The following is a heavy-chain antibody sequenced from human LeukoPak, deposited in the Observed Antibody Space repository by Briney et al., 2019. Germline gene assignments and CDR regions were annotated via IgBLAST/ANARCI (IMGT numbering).Heavy chain of an antibody. J-gene: IGHJ4*02. CDR2: IRYDGSNK. D-gene: IGHD6-19*01. V-gene: IGHV3-30*02. CDR1: GFAFSSYG. CDR3: AKTIAVAGRVFDY. Sequence: GGSQRLSCAASGFAFSSYGMHWVRQAPGKGLEWVAFIRYDGSNKYYADSVKGRFTISRDNSKNTLYLQMNGLRAEDTAVYYCAKTIAVAGRVFDYWGQGTLVTVSS.